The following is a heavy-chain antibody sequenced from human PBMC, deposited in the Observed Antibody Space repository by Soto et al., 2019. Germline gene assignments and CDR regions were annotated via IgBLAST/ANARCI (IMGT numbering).Heavy chain of an antibody. CDR2: IYYSGST. V-gene: IGHV4-31*03. CDR3: ARDGAYCGGDCYSLDL. Sequence: QVQLQESGPGLVKPSQTLSLTCTVSGGSISSGGYYWSWIRQHPGKGLEWIGYIYYSGSTYYNPSLQSRFTISVDTSKNQFSLKLSSVTAADTAVYYCARDGAYCGGDCYSLDLWGRGTLVTVSS. CDR1: GGSISSGGYY. J-gene: IGHJ2*01. D-gene: IGHD2-21*02.